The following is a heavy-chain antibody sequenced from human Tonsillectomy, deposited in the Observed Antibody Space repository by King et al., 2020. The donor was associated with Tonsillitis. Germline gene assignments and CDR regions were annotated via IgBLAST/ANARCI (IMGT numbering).Heavy chain of an antibody. V-gene: IGHV4-4*07. CDR1: GGSISHKY. CDR3: ARDPVHYDATSPSP. J-gene: IGHJ5*02. Sequence: QVQLQESGPRLLKPSETLSLTCTVSGGSISHKYWSWVRQPAGKGPEWIGRSYSDGAAKYNPSLKSRVTMSINTSKNQFSRTLTSVTAADTAVYYCARDPVHYDATSPSPWGRGILVTVSS. D-gene: IGHD3-22*01. CDR2: SYSDGAA.